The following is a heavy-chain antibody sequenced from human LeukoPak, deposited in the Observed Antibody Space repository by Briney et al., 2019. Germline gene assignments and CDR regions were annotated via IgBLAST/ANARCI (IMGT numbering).Heavy chain of an antibody. CDR2: MDYTGET. CDR3: VKSGTLLREGFNY. Sequence: SETLSLTCTVSGGSISSSSYYWGWIRQSPGKGLEWIGSMDYTGETYYSPSLQSRVTISVDTPRNQFSLNLHSMTAADTAVYYCVKSGTLLREGFNYWGQGTLVTVSS. D-gene: IGHD1-1*01. CDR1: GGSISSSSYY. J-gene: IGHJ4*02. V-gene: IGHV4-39*01.